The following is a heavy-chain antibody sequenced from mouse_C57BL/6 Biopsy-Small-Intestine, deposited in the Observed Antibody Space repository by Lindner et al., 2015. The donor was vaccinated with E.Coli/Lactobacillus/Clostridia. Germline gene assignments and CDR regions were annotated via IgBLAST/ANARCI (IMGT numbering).Heavy chain of an antibody. CDR3: ARRDGRYFDY. CDR2: IDPANGNT. D-gene: IGHD1-1*02. CDR1: GFNIKDDY. J-gene: IGHJ2*01. Sequence: VQLQESGAELVRPWASVKLSCTASGFNIKDDYMHWVEQRPEQGLEWIGRIDPANGNTKYAPKFQDKATITADTSSNTAYLQLSSLTSEDTAVYYCARRDGRYFDYWGQGTTLTVSS. V-gene: IGHV14-3*01.